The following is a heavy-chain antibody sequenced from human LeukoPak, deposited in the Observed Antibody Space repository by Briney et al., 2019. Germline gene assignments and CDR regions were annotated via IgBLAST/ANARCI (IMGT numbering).Heavy chain of an antibody. CDR2: IYYSGST. J-gene: IGHJ4*02. D-gene: IGHD3-9*01. CDR3: CSYFDWLLLGNDY. V-gene: IGHV4-39*01. Sequence: SETLSLTCTVSGGSISSSSYYWGWIRQPPGKGLEWIGSIYYSGSTYYNPSLKSRVTISVDTSKNQFSLKLSSVTAADTAVYYRCSYFDWLLLGNDYWGQGTLVTVSS. CDR1: GGSISSSSYY.